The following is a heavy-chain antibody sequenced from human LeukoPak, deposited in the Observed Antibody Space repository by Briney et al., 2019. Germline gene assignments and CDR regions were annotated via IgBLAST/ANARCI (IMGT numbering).Heavy chain of an antibody. V-gene: IGHV4-59*03. D-gene: IGHD3/OR15-3a*01. Sequence: PSETLSLTCTVSDGSIRTYYWSWIRQSPGQGPEWIGNIYYSGDTNYNPSLKSRVIISIDTSKNQFSLKVTSLTAADTAVYYCATNKDWAEADWGQGTLVIVSS. J-gene: IGHJ4*02. CDR1: DGSIRTYY. CDR3: ATNKDWAEAD. CDR2: IYYSGDT.